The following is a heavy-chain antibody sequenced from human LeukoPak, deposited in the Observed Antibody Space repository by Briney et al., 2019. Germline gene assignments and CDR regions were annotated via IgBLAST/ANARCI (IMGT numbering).Heavy chain of an antibody. CDR1: GGSFSGYY. CDR3: ARATLYCRSPSCYLTHFDY. D-gene: IGHD2-2*01. J-gene: IGHJ4*02. Sequence: SETLSLTCAVYGGSFSGYYWSWIRKPPGKGLEWMVEINHSGSTNYNPSLKSRVTISVDTSKNQFSLKLSSVTAADTAVYYCARATLYCRSPSCYLTHFDYWGQGTLVTVSS. V-gene: IGHV4-34*01. CDR2: INHSGST.